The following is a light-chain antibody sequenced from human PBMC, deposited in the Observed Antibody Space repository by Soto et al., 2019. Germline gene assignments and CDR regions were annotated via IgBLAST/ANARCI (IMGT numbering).Light chain of an antibody. Sequence: DIQMTQSPSTLSASVGDRVTVTCRGSQSFSGWLGWYQQKPGKAPKLMIYDASNLESGVPSTFSGSGSGTEFTLTISSLQPDDFATYDCQQFRTFGQGTKVEIK. CDR3: QQFRT. CDR2: DAS. V-gene: IGKV1-5*01. CDR1: QSFSGW. J-gene: IGKJ1*01.